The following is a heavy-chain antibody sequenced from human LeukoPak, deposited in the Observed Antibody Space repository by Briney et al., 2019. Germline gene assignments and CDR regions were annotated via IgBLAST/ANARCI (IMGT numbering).Heavy chain of an antibody. V-gene: IGHV3-33*01. CDR3: ARDRDSSIVGTMDC. CDR2: IWYDGSNK. Sequence: GGSLRLSCAASGFTFSSYGMHWVRQAPGKGLEWVAVIWYDGSNKYYADSVKGRFTISRDNSKNTLYLQMNSLRAEDTAVYYCARDRDSSIVGTMDCWGQGTLVTVSS. D-gene: IGHD6-13*01. J-gene: IGHJ4*02. CDR1: GFTFSSYG.